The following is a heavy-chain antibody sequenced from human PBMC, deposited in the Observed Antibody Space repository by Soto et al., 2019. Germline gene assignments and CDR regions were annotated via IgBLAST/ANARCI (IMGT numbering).Heavy chain of an antibody. J-gene: IGHJ4*02. CDR3: ARGRYCSGGRCYFDY. V-gene: IGHV3-7*04. CDR2: IKQDGSEN. CDR1: GFTFSNYW. D-gene: IGHD2-15*01. Sequence: EVQLVESGGGLVQPGGSLRLSCAASGFTFSNYWMSWVRQAPGEGLEWVANIKQDGSENSYVDSVKGRFTISRDNAKNSVYLQMNRLRAEDTAVYDCARGRYCSGGRCYFDYWGQGTPVTVSS.